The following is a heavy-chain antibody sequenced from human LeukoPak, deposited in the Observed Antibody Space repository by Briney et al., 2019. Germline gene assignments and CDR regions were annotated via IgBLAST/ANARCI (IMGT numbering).Heavy chain of an antibody. V-gene: IGHV3-53*05. CDR1: RFSVSNTY. D-gene: IGHD3-9*01. J-gene: IGHJ6*02. Sequence: GGSLRLSCAASRFSVSNTYMTWFRQAPGKGLEWVSATYADGATHYADSAKGRFTVSRDGSKNTLYLQMNSLRVEDTAVYYCARSIGLTGGGVDVWGQGTTVTVSS. CDR3: ARSIGLTGGGVDV. CDR2: TYADGAT.